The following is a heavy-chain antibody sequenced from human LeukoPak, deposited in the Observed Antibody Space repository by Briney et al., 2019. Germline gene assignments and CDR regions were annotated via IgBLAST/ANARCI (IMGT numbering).Heavy chain of an antibody. D-gene: IGHD2-21*02. Sequence: GGSLRLSCAASGFIFSNDAMHWVRQAPGKGLEWVAFIWFDGSNKHYADSVKGRFTISRDNSENTLYLQTNSLRAEDTAVYYCVLTVVNAFDIWGQGTLVTVSS. J-gene: IGHJ3*02. V-gene: IGHV3-30*02. CDR1: GFIFSNDA. CDR2: IWFDGSNK. CDR3: VLTVVNAFDI.